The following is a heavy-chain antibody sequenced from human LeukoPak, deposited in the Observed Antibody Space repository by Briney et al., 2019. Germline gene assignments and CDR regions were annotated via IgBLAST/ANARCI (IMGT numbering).Heavy chain of an antibody. J-gene: IGHJ4*02. Sequence: GGSLRLSCAASGFTFSSYGMHWVRQAPGKGLEWVAVISFDGSNKYYGDAVRGRFTISRDNSKNTLYLQLNSLRAEDTAIYYCAKESPTYREFDYWGQGTLVTVSS. D-gene: IGHD2/OR15-2a*01. CDR1: GFTFSSYG. CDR3: AKESPTYREFDY. CDR2: ISFDGSNK. V-gene: IGHV3-30*18.